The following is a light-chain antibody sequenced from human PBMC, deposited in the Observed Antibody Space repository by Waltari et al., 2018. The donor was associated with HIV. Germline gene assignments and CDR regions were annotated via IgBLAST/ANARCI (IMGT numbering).Light chain of an antibody. Sequence: QSALTQPASMSGSPGQSITISCTGPSSDVNDYNYVSWYQHHPDKAPKVIIYEVTRRPSGVSNRFAGSKAGNTASLTISGLLLEDEAEYFCVSYISSSTPEFGGGTKLTVL. CDR2: EVT. CDR1: SSDVNDYNY. J-gene: IGLJ3*02. CDR3: VSYISSSTPE. V-gene: IGLV2-14*01.